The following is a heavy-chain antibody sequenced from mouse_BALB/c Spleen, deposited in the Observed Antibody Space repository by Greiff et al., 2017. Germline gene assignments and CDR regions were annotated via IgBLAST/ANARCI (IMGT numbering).Heavy chain of an antibody. CDR3: ARDRGMVTHAMDY. V-gene: IGHV5-9-4*01. CDR1: GFTFSSYA. J-gene: IGHJ4*01. CDR2: ISSCGSYT. Sequence: EVKLVESGGGLVKPGGSLKLSCAASGFTFSSYAMSWVRQSPEKWLEWVAEISSCGSYTYYPDTVTGRFTISRDNAKNTLYLEMSSLRSEDAAMYYCARDRGMVTHAMDYWGQGTSVTVSS. D-gene: IGHD2-10*02.